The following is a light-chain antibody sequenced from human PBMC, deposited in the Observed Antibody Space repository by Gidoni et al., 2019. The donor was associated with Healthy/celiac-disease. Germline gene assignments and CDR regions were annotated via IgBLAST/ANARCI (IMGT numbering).Light chain of an antibody. J-gene: IGKJ2*01. CDR1: QSVSSN. CDR3: QQYNNWPPYT. V-gene: IGKV3-15*01. Sequence: EIVKTQSPATLSVSPGERATLSSRASQSVSSNFAWYQQKPGQAPRLLIYGASTRATGIPARFSGSGSGTEFTLTISSLQSEDFSVYYCQQYNNWPPYTFGQGTKLEIK. CDR2: GAS.